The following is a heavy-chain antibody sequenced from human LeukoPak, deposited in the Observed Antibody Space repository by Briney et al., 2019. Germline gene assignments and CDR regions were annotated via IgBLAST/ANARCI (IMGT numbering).Heavy chain of an antibody. CDR2: INHSGST. D-gene: IGHD3-10*01. Sequence: SETLSLTCAVYGGSFSGYYWSWIRQPPGKGLEWIGEINHSGSTNYNPSLKSRVTISVDTSKNQFSLKLSSVTAADTAVYYCARGRVTMVRGVIITWDYWGQRTLVTISS. J-gene: IGHJ4*02. CDR3: ARGRVTMVRGVIITWDY. V-gene: IGHV4-34*01. CDR1: GGSFSGYY.